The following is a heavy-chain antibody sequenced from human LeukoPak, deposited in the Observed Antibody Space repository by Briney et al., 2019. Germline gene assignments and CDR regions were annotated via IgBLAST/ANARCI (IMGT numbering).Heavy chain of an antibody. J-gene: IGHJ4*02. CDR2: INHSGST. Sequence: PSETLSLTCAVYGGSFSGYYWSWIRQPPGKGLEWIGEINHSGSTNYNPSLKSRVTISVDTSKNQFSLKLSSVTAADTAVYYCATSGWYLLPGVYWGQGTLVTVSS. CDR3: ATSGWYLLPGVY. CDR1: GGSFSGYY. D-gene: IGHD6-19*01. V-gene: IGHV4-34*01.